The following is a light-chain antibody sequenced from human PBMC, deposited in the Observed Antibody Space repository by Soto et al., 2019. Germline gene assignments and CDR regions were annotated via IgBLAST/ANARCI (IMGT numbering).Light chain of an antibody. V-gene: IGKV3-20*01. J-gene: IGKJ3*01. CDR3: QQYGRSLFT. Sequence: EIVLTQSPGTLSLSPGERATLSCRASQSVSSSYLAWYQQKPGQAPRLLIYGASSRATGIPDRFSGSGSGPAFTLTISRLEPEYLAVYYCQQYGRSLFTFGPGTKVDIK. CDR1: QSVSSSY. CDR2: GAS.